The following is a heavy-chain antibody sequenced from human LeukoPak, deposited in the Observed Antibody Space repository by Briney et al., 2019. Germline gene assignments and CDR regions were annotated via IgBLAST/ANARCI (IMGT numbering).Heavy chain of an antibody. Sequence: ASVKVSCKASGYTFTGYYMHWVRQAPGQGLEWMGWINPNSGGTNYAQKFQGRVTITRDTSTSTAYMELSRLRSDDTAVYYCASVCSGGSCYSPGNFDYWGQGTLVTVSS. CDR3: ASVCSGGSCYSPGNFDY. CDR1: GYTFTGYY. CDR2: INPNSGGT. J-gene: IGHJ4*02. D-gene: IGHD2-15*01. V-gene: IGHV1-2*02.